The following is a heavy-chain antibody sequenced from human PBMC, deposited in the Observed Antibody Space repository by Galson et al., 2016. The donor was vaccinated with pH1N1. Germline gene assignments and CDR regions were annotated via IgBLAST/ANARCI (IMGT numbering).Heavy chain of an antibody. J-gene: IGHJ2*01. V-gene: IGHV3-30*02. Sequence: SLRLSCAASGFTFSNYGINWVRQAPGKGLEWVAFIRFDGSNVFYGDSVKGRFTISRDNSKKTVYLQMNSLRTEDTAVYYCAKGGVASSDATYWYFERWGRGVLLTFSS. CDR2: IRFDGSNV. CDR1: GFTFSNYG. CDR3: AKGGVASSDATYWYFER. D-gene: IGHD1-26*01.